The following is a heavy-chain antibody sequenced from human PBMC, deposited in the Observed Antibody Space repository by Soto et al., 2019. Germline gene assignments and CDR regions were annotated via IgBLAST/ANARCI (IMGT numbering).Heavy chain of an antibody. CDR3: ARGGIVLVPAANYGMDV. CDR1: GGSISSGGYY. D-gene: IGHD2-2*01. J-gene: IGHJ6*02. CDR2: IYYSGST. Sequence: QVQLQESGPGLVKPSQTLSLTCTVSGGSISSGGYYWSWIRQHPGKGLEWIGYIYYSGSTYYNPSLQCRVKVSVDTSKNPFPLKLSSVSAADTAVYYCARGGIVLVPAANYGMDVWGQGTTVTVSS. V-gene: IGHV4-31*03.